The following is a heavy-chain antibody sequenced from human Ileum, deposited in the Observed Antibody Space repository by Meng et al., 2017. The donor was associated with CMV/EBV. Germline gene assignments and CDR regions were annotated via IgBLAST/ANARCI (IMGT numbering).Heavy chain of an antibody. J-gene: IGHJ4*02. CDR3: ARGYSYACDY. CDR2: IDPDTGAT. Sequence: KVSCKAAGYHFRINYIHWLRQAPGQGLEWMGRIDPDTGATYSAQKFQGRVTMTRDTSISTAYLELTSLIFDDTAVYYCARGYSYACDYWGQGALVTVSS. D-gene: IGHD3-16*01. V-gene: IGHV1-2*06. CDR1: GYHFRINY.